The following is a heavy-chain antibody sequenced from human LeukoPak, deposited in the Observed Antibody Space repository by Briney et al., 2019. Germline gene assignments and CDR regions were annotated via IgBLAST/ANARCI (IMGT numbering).Heavy chain of an antibody. Sequence: GGSLRLSCAASGFTFSSYGITWVRQAPGKGLEWVSGIGSGGTTYYADSVKGRLTISRDNSKNTLYLQMDSLRGEDTAVYYCAKDFRIGYSAHFDYWGQGALVTVSS. J-gene: IGHJ4*02. CDR1: GFTFSSYG. D-gene: IGHD2-21*01. V-gene: IGHV3-23*01. CDR2: IGSGGTT. CDR3: AKDFRIGYSAHFDY.